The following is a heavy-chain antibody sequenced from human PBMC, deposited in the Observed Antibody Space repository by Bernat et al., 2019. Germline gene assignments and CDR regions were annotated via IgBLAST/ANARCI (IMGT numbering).Heavy chain of an antibody. CDR1: RGCLSGYY. CDR3: AKRGFPRAFDV. J-gene: IGHJ3*01. V-gene: IGHV4-34*01. D-gene: IGHD2/OR15-2a*01. CDR2: INHSGGT. Sequence: QVQLQQWGAGLLKPSGTLSLTCAVYRGCLSGYYWSWIRQPPGKGLEWIGEINHSGGTNYNPSLKCRVTIAVDPSKSQFSLKLNSVTADDTAVYYCAKRGFPRAFDVWGQGTMVTFSS.